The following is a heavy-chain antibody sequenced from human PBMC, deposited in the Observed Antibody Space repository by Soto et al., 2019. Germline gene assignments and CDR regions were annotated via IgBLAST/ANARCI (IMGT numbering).Heavy chain of an antibody. CDR2: ISTGSTYT. V-gene: IGHV3-11*06. CDR1: GFTFSDSY. D-gene: IGHD4-17*01. CDR3: ARDNSYGDYGTD. J-gene: IGHJ4*02. Sequence: QVQLVESGGGLVKPGGSLRLSCAASGFTFSDSYMSWIRQAPGKGLEWVSYISTGSTYTNYADSVKCRFTISRDNAKNSLYLQMNSLRAEDTAVYYCARDNSYGDYGTDWGQGTLVTVSS.